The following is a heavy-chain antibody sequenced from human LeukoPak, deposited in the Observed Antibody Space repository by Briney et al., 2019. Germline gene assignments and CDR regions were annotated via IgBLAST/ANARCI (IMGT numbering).Heavy chain of an antibody. CDR3: ARDPSYDSSGYPNWFDP. Sequence: GGSLRLSCAASGFTFSRYAMSWVRQAPGKGLEWVSGISGSGDNTYYADSVKGRFTISRDNSKNTLYLQMNSLRAEDTAVYYCARDPSYDSSGYPNWFDPWGQGTLVTVSS. J-gene: IGHJ5*02. CDR1: GFTFSRYA. V-gene: IGHV3-23*01. D-gene: IGHD3-22*01. CDR2: ISGSGDNT.